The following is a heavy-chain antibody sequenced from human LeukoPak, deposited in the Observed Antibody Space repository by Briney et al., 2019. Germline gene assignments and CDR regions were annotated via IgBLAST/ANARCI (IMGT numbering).Heavy chain of an antibody. CDR3: ARGQWELQPFDY. Sequence: SETLSLTCTVSGGSISSYYWSWIRQPAGKGLEWIGRVYTSGSTNYDPSLKSRVTMSVDTSKNQFSLKLSSVTAADTAVYYCARGQWELQPFDYWGQGTLVTVSS. D-gene: IGHD1-26*01. J-gene: IGHJ4*02. CDR2: VYTSGST. V-gene: IGHV4-4*07. CDR1: GGSISSYY.